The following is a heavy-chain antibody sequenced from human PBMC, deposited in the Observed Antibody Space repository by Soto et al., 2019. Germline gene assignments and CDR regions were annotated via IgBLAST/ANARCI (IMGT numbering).Heavy chain of an antibody. CDR3: AKFCGGNSAHTYTIDP. CDR2: ISGSGGST. J-gene: IGHJ5*02. D-gene: IGHD2-21*02. V-gene: IGHV3-23*01. CDR1: GFTFSTYA. Sequence: EVQLLESGGGLVQPGGSLRLSCAASGFTFSTYAMSWVRQAPGKGLEWVSTISGSGGSTHYADSVKGRFTISRDNSKNTLYLQMNSLRAEDPAVYYCAKFCGGNSAHTYTIDPWGQGTLVTVSS.